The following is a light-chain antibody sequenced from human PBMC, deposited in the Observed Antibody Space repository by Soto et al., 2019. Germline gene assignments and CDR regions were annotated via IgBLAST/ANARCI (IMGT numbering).Light chain of an antibody. CDR2: DAS. CDR1: QSVSNY. Sequence: EIVMTQSPATLSVSPGERATLSCGASQSVSNYLAWYQQKPGQAPRLLIYDASNRATGIPARFSGSGSGTDFTLTISSLEPEDFAVYYCQQRSNWPPTFGQGTRLEIK. J-gene: IGKJ5*01. CDR3: QQRSNWPPT. V-gene: IGKV3-11*01.